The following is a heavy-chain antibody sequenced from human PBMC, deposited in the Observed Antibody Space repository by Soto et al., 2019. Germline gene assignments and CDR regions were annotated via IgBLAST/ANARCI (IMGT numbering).Heavy chain of an antibody. J-gene: IGHJ4*02. CDR3: ARDLTAGGYFDY. V-gene: IGHV4-31*03. CDR1: GGSISSGGYY. Sequence: SETLSLTCTVSGGSISSGGYYWSWIRQHPGKGLEWIGYIYYSGSTYYNPSLKSRVTISVDTSKNQFSLKLSSVTAADTAVYYCARDLTAGGYFDYWGQGTLVTVSS. D-gene: IGHD2-21*02. CDR2: IYYSGST.